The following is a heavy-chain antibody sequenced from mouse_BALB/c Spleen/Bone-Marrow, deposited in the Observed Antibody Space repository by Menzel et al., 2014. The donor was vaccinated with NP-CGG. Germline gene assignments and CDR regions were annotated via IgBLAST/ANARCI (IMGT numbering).Heavy chain of an antibody. V-gene: IGHV1-4*01. J-gene: IGHJ3*01. D-gene: IGHD4-1*01. Sequence: VQLQQPGAEPARPGASVKMFCKANGYTFTSYTMHWVKQRPGQGLEWIGYINPSSGYTNYNQKIKDKATLTADKSSSTAYMQLSSLTSEDSAVYYCARERNWDSFAFWGQGTLVTDSA. CDR2: INPSSGYT. CDR3: ARERNWDSFAF. CDR1: GYTFTSYT.